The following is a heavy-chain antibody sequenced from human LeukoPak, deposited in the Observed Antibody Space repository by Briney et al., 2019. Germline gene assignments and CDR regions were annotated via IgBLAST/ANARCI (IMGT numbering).Heavy chain of an antibody. V-gene: IGHV4-39*07. J-gene: IGHJ4*02. CDR3: ARGSSGSLAPFDF. CDR1: AGSISSSSYS. CDR2: INHSGST. Sequence: SETLSLTCTVSAGSISSSSYSWGWIRQPPGKGLEWIGEINHSGSTNYNPSLKSRVTISVDTSKNQFSLKLSSVTAADTAVYYCARGSSGSLAPFDFWGRGTLVTVSS. D-gene: IGHD6-19*01.